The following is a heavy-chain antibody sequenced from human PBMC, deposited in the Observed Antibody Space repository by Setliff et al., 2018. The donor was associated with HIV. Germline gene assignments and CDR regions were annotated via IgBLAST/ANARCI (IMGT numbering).Heavy chain of an antibody. Sequence: GASVKVSCKSSGYDFDFYYVHWVRQAPGQGFEWVGVINPTAGSTTYAQRFGGRVTMTRDTSISTAYMDLDRLGSDDTAVYYCARGGFYSSDYYLLDYWGQGTLVTVS. CDR1: GYDFDFYY. J-gene: IGHJ4*02. CDR2: INPTAGST. D-gene: IGHD6-19*01. CDR3: ARGGFYSSDYYLLDY. V-gene: IGHV1-2*02.